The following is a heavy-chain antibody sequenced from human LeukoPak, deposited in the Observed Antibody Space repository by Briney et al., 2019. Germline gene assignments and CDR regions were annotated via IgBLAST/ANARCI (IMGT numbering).Heavy chain of an antibody. D-gene: IGHD2-15*01. CDR1: GFTFSGYA. CDR2: ISGSGGST. J-gene: IGHJ6*02. CDR3: AKAYCSGGSCSYGMDV. V-gene: IGHV3-23*01. Sequence: GGSLRLSCAASGFTFSGYAMSWVRQAPGKGLEWVSAISGSGGSTYYADSVKGRFTISRDNSKNTLYLQMNSLRAEDTAVYYCAKAYCSGGSCSYGMDVWGQGTTVTVSS.